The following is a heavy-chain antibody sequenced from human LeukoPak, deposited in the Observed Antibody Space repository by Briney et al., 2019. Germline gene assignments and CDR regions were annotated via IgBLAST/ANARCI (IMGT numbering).Heavy chain of an antibody. Sequence: SVKASCKASGGTFSSYAISWVRQAPGQGLEWMGGIIPIFGTANYAQKFQGRVTITTDESTSTAYMELSSLRSEDTAVYYCARRGSNWNYYFDYWGQGTLVTVSS. CDR2: IIPIFGTA. D-gene: IGHD1-7*01. V-gene: IGHV1-69*05. CDR1: GGTFSSYA. J-gene: IGHJ4*02. CDR3: ARRGSNWNYYFDY.